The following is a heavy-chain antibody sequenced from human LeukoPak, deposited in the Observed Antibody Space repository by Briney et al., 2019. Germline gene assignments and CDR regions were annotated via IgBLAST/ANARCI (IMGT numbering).Heavy chain of an antibody. CDR3: ARRASVAATLDY. V-gene: IGHV4-34*01. D-gene: IGHD2-15*01. J-gene: IGHJ4*02. CDR1: GGSFSGYY. Sequence: PSETLSLTCAVYGGSFSGYYWSWIRQPPGKGLEWIGDINHSGSTNYNPSLKSRVTMSVDMSKNQFSLKLSSVTAADTAVYYCARRASVAATLDYWGRGTLVTVSS. CDR2: INHSGST.